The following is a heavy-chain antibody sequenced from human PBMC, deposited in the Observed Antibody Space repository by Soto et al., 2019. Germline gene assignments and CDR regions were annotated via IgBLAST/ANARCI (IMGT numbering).Heavy chain of an antibody. CDR3: ARDLDYGDSYFDY. D-gene: IGHD4-17*01. CDR1: GFTFSSYW. CDR2: IKQDGSEK. Sequence: EVQLVESGGGLVQPGGSLRLPCAASGFTFSSYWMSWVRQAPGKGLEWVANIKQDGSEKYYVDSVKGRFTISRDNAKNSLYLQMNSLRAEDTAVYYCARDLDYGDSYFDYWGQGTLVTVSS. V-gene: IGHV3-7*01. J-gene: IGHJ4*02.